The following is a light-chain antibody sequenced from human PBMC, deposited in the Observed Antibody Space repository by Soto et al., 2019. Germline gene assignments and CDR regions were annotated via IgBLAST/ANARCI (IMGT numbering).Light chain of an antibody. V-gene: IGKV1-5*03. CDR3: QQYNSYPWT. CDR1: QSISSW. J-gene: IGKJ1*01. CDR2: KAS. Sequence: IKMTQSPSAVSASVGDRVTITCRASQSISSWLAWYQQKPGKAPKLLIYKASSLESGVPSRFSGSGSGTEFTLTISSLQPDDFATYYCQQYNSYPWTFGQGTKVDI.